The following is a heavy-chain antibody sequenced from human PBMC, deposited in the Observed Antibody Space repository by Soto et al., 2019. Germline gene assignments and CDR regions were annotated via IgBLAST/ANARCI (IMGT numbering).Heavy chain of an antibody. CDR3: AREGYCSGGSCYSGYYYGMDV. V-gene: IGHV3-48*02. CDR2: ISSSSSTI. D-gene: IGHD2-15*01. J-gene: IGHJ6*02. CDR1: GFTFSSYS. Sequence: GGSLRLSCAASGFTFSSYSMNWVRQAPGKGLEWVSYISSSSSTIYYADSVKGRFTISRDNAKNSLYLQMNSLRDEDTAVYYCAREGYCSGGSCYSGYYYGMDVWGQGTTVTVSS.